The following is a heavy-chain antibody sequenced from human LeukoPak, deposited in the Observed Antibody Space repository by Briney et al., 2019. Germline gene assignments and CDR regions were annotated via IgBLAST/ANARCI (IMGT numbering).Heavy chain of an antibody. CDR2: VNSNGRNT. J-gene: IGHJ4*02. Sequence: GGSLRLSCAASGFTFSTYAMHWVRQAPGKGLEYVSAVNSNGRNTFYARSVKGRFTISRDNSKNTLYLQMGGLRAEDTALYYCLRNMRGNSYNLWGKGTLVTAS. D-gene: IGHD3-10*01. CDR1: GFTFSTYA. V-gene: IGHV3-64*01. CDR3: LRNMRGNSYNL.